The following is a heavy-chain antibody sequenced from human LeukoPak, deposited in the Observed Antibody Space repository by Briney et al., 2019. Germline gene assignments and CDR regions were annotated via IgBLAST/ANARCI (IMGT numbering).Heavy chain of an antibody. CDR3: ARALRDGWTGNDVLDV. V-gene: IGHV1-8*01. J-gene: IGHJ3*01. CDR2: MNPHGDYT. D-gene: IGHD3/OR15-3a*01. CDR1: GYNFKSYD. Sequence: ASVKVSCKASGYNFKSYDINWVRQAAGQGLEWMGWMNPHGDYTGYSQKFQDRVTMTSDSSTTTAFMELSSLTSEDTALYYCARALRDGWTGNDVLDVGGLGTM.